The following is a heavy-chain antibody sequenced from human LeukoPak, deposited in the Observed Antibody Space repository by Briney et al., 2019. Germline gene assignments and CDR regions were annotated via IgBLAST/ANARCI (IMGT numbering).Heavy chain of an antibody. CDR1: GGSFSGYY. D-gene: IGHD3-9*01. CDR2: INHSGST. V-gene: IGHV4-34*01. CDR3: ATLTGYSSESWFDP. Sequence: SETLSLTCAVYGGSFSGYYWSWIRQPPGKGLEWIGEINHSGSTNYNPSLKSRVTISVDTSKNQFSLKLSSVTAADTAVYYCATLTGYSSESWFDPWGQGILVTVSS. J-gene: IGHJ5*02.